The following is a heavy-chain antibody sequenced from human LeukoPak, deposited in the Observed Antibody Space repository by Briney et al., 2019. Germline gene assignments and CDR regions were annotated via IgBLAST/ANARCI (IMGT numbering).Heavy chain of an antibody. J-gene: IGHJ4*02. V-gene: IGHV3-23*01. D-gene: IGHD4-17*01. CDR1: GFAFSSFA. CDR3: AKDLPDYGDYIEGY. Sequence: GGSLRLSCAASGFAFSSFAMSWVRQAPGKGLEWVSTISGSGGSTNYADSVKGRFTFSRDNSKNTLYLQMNSLRAEDTAVYYCAKDLPDYGDYIEGYWGQGTLVTVSS. CDR2: ISGSGGST.